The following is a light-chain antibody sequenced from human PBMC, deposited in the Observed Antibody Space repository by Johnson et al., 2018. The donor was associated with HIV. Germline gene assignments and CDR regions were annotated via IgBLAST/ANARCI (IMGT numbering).Light chain of an antibody. J-gene: IGLJ1*01. CDR2: DNN. V-gene: IGLV1-51*01. CDR1: SSNIGNNY. Sequence: QSVLTQPPSVSAAPGQKVTISCSGSSSNIGNNYVSWYQQLPGTAPKLLIYDNNKRPSGIPDRFSGSKSGTSATLGITGLQTGDEADYYCGTWDSSLRVGFFGTVTKVTFL. CDR3: GTWDSSLRVGF.